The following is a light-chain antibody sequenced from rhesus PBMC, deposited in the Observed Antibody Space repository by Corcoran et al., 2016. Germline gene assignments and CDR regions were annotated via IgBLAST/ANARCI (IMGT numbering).Light chain of an antibody. CDR1: QRVTTS. CDR2: DAS. CDR3: QQYKDWT. Sequence: EIVLTQSPGTLSLSPGGRATLSCRASQRVTTSLAWYQQKPGQPPRLLIYDASTRATGIPDRFSGSGSGTDFTLTISSLEPEDFGLYYCQQYKDWTFGQGTKVEIK. V-gene: IGKV3-42*02. J-gene: IGKJ1*01.